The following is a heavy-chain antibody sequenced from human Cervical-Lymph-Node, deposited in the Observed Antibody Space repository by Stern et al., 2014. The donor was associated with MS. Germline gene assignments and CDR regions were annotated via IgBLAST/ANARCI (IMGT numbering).Heavy chain of an antibody. D-gene: IGHD3-22*01. V-gene: IGHV3-11*01. Sequence: VQLEESGGDVVKPGGSLRLSCAASGFTFSDYYMNWIRQAPGKGLEWVSYISCGGNTIYYADSVKGRFTISRDNAKNSLFLEMNSLRGDDTAVYYCAARNFFDRSGSKPHFWGQGTLVTVSS. J-gene: IGHJ4*02. CDR3: AARNFFDRSGSKPHF. CDR2: ISCGGNTI. CDR1: GFTFSDYY.